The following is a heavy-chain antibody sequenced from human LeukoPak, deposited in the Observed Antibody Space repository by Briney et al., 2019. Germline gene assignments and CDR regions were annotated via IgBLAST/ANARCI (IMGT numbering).Heavy chain of an antibody. D-gene: IGHD3-10*01. J-gene: IGHJ4*02. CDR2: ISYTGST. CDR3: GRYPGSDLFDY. Sequence: SETLSLTCTVSGGSISGSSYYWGWIRHPPGKGLEWIGSISYTGSTYYNPSLKSRVTISVDTSKHQFSLRLTSVTAADTAVYYCGRYPGSDLFDYWGQGILLTVSS. V-gene: IGHV4-39*07. CDR1: GGSISGSSYY.